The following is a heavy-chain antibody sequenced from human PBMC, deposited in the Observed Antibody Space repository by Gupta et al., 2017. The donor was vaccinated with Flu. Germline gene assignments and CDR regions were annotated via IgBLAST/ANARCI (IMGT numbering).Heavy chain of an antibody. CDR3: ARIRAVAGTGIDY. CDR2: IWYDGSNK. CDR1: GFTFSRYG. D-gene: IGHD6-19*01. V-gene: IGHV3-33*01. Sequence: VQLVESGGGVVRPGRSLRLSCAASGFTFSRYGMHWVRQAPGKGLEWVAVIWYDGSNKYYADSVKGRFTISRDNSKNTLYLQMNSLRAEDTAVYYCARIRAVAGTGIDYWGQGTLVTVSS. J-gene: IGHJ4*02.